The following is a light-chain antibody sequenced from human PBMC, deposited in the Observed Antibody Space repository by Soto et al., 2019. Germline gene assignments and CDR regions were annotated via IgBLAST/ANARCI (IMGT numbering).Light chain of an antibody. CDR3: LQDYSYPRT. V-gene: IGKV1-6*01. Sequence: AIQMTQSPSSLSSSVGDRVTITCRASQDIRTELGWYQQKPGNAPKLLIYAKSSLQGGVPSRFSGSGSGTDFTLTISSLQAEDFGTYYCLQDYSYPRTFGQGTKVEIK. CDR2: AKS. J-gene: IGKJ1*01. CDR1: QDIRTE.